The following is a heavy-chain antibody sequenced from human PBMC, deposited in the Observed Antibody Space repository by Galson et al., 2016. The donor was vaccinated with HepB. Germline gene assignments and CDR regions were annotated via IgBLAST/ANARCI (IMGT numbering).Heavy chain of an antibody. D-gene: IGHD1-1*01. Sequence: SLRLSCAVSGFTSSNYAMGWVRQAPGKGLEWVSTITSSGGSTYYADFVKGRFTISRDNSKNTLYLQMNSLRAEDTAVYYCARGNWILSQSRPMDVWGKGTTVTVSS. V-gene: IGHV3-23*01. CDR3: ARGNWILSQSRPMDV. CDR2: ITSSGGST. J-gene: IGHJ6*03. CDR1: GFTSSNYA.